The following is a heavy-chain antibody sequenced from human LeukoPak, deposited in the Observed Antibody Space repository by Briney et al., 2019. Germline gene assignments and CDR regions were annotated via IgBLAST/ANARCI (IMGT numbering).Heavy chain of an antibody. CDR3: AKVVKWELPQASEAWFDP. D-gene: IGHD1-26*01. CDR1: GFTFSSYA. J-gene: IGHJ5*02. Sequence: GGSLRLSCAVSGFTFSSYAMSWVRQAPGKGLEWVSAISGSGGSTYYADSVKGRFTISRDNSKNTLYLQMNSLRAEDTAVYYCAKVVKWELPQASEAWFDPWGQGTLVTVSS. CDR2: ISGSGGST. V-gene: IGHV3-23*01.